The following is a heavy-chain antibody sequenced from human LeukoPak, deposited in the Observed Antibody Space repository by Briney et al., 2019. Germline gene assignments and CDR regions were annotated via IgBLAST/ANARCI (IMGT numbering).Heavy chain of an antibody. Sequence: SSETLSLTCDVSGGSISSGLYSWSWIRQPLGKGLEWIGYIYHTGSTYYNPSLKSRVTISVDTSKNQFSLRLSSVTAADTAVYYCARLQYCSGTSCYWFDPWGQGALVTVSS. CDR2: IYHTGST. J-gene: IGHJ5*02. CDR3: ARLQYCSGTSCYWFDP. D-gene: IGHD2-2*01. V-gene: IGHV4-30-2*01. CDR1: GGSISSGLYS.